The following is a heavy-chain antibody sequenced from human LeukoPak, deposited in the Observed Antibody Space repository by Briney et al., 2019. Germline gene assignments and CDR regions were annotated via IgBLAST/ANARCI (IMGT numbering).Heavy chain of an antibody. J-gene: IGHJ3*02. CDR3: ARWSVTTDAFDI. D-gene: IGHD4-17*01. CDR1: GYSISSGYY. Sequence: TSETLSLTCTVSGYSISSGYYWGWIRQPPGKGLEWIGSIYHSGSTYYNPSLKSRVTISVDTSKNQFSLKLSSVTAADTAVYYCARWSVTTDAFDIWGQGTMVTVSS. V-gene: IGHV4-38-2*02. CDR2: IYHSGST.